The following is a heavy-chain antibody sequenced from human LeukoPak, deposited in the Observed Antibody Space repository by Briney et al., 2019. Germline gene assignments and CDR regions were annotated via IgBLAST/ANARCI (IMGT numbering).Heavy chain of an antibody. CDR1: GFTFSSYS. V-gene: IGHV3-48*01. D-gene: IGHD4-17*01. J-gene: IGHJ2*01. CDR3: ARDREGYGDRGYFDL. Sequence: GGSLRLSCAASGFTFSSYSMNWVRQAPGKGLEWVSYISSSSSTIYYADSVKGRFTISRDNAKNSLYLRMNSLRAEDTAVYYCARDREGYGDRGYFDLWGRGTLVTVSS. CDR2: ISSSSSTI.